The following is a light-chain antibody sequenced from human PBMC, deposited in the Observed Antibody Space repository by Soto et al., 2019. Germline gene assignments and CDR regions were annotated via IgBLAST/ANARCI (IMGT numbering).Light chain of an antibody. CDR3: QQYNSYWT. J-gene: IGKJ1*01. CDR1: QRISGW. CDR2: KAS. Sequence: DIQMTQSPSTLSASVGDRVTITCRGSQRISGWLAGIRQKPGKAPKLLIYKASSLESGVPSRFSGSGSGTEFTLTISSLQPDDFATYYCQQYNSYWTFGQGTKVDIK. V-gene: IGKV1-5*03.